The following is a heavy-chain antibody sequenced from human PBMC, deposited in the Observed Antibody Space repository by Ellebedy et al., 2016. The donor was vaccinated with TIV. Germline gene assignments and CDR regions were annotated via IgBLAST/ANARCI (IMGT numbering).Heavy chain of an antibody. J-gene: IGHJ4*02. Sequence: SETLSLTXTVSGGSISSYYWSWIRQPPGKGLEWIGYISYSGSTNYNPSLKSRITTSVDTSKNQFSLKLSSVTAADTAVYYCASSPNYGSFDYWGQGTLVTVSS. CDR3: ASSPNYGSFDY. CDR2: ISYSGST. V-gene: IGHV4-59*01. CDR1: GGSISSYY. D-gene: IGHD3-10*01.